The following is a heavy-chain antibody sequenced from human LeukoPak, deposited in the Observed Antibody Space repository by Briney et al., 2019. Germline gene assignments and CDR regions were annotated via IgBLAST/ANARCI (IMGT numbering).Heavy chain of an antibody. CDR2: ISYNGRDK. J-gene: IGHJ4*02. CDR3: AKDSGNYANYYFDH. D-gene: IGHD1-26*01. CDR1: GFTFSTYA. V-gene: IGHV3-30*04. Sequence: GGSLRLSCAASGFTFSTYAMHWVRQAPGKGLEWVTVISYNGRDKKYADSVKGRFSISRDNSKSTLYLQMDSLRSEDTAVYYCAKDSGNYANYYFDHWGQGTLVTVSS.